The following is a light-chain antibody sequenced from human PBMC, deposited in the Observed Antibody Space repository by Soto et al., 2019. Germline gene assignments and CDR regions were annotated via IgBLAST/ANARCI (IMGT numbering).Light chain of an antibody. CDR3: QQYNNWPLT. CDR2: AAS. V-gene: IGKV3-15*01. Sequence: EILMTQSPATLSVSPGERATLSCGASQSVSSDLAWYQQKPGQPPRLLIYAASARATGIPARFSGSGSGTEFTLTISSLQSEDFAVYYCQQYNNWPLTFGGGTKVDI. J-gene: IGKJ4*01. CDR1: QSVSSD.